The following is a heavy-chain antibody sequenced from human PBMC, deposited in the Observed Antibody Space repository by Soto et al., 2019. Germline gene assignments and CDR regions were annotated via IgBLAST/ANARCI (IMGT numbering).Heavy chain of an antibody. CDR1: GGTFNSYA. CDR3: ARHVTHAGYYYGIDV. J-gene: IGHJ6*04. D-gene: IGHD6-13*01. CDR2: IIPIFGTE. V-gene: IGHV1-69*12. Sequence: QVQLVQSGAEVKKPGSSVKVSCKASGGTFNSYAISWVRQSPGQGLEWMGGIIPIFGTENYAQKVEGRVRSKADESTSSDYMDLRSLRFEDTAVFLCARHVTHAGYYYGIDVWQKRITVTLSA.